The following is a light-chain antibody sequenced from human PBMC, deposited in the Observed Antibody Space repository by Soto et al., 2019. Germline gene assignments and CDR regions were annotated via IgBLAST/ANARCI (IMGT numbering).Light chain of an antibody. CDR3: QQYGSPAWT. J-gene: IGKJ1*01. V-gene: IGKV3-20*01. Sequence: EIVLTQSPGTLSLSPGERATLSCRASQSLSSSYLAWYQQKPGQAPRLLIYGASSRTTGIPDRFSGSGSGTDFTLTISRLEPEDFAVYYCQQYGSPAWTFGQGTKVEIK. CDR2: GAS. CDR1: QSLSSSY.